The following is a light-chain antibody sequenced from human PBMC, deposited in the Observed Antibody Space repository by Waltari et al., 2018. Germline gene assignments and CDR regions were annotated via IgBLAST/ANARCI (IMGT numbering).Light chain of an antibody. CDR3: QHYVRLPAT. CDR2: GAS. CDR1: QSVRGT. Sequence: APLSCRASQSVRGTLAWYQQKPGQAPRLLIYGASSRATGIPDRFSGSGSGTDFSLTISRLEPEDFAVYYCQHYVRLPATFGQGTRVEIK. J-gene: IGKJ1*01. V-gene: IGKV3-20*01.